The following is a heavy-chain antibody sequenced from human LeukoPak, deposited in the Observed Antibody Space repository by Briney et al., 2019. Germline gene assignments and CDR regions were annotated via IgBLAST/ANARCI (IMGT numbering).Heavy chain of an antibody. CDR3: AREVSSGSGMNWFDY. CDR2: IYYSGST. V-gene: IGHV4-61*01. D-gene: IGHD3-10*01. Sequence: PSETLSLTCTVSGGSISSGSYYWSWIRQPPGKGLEWIGYIYYSGSTNYNPSLKSRVTISVDTSKNQFSLKLSSVTAADTAVYYCAREVSSGSGMNWFDYWGQGTPVTVSS. J-gene: IGHJ5*01. CDR1: GGSISSGSYY.